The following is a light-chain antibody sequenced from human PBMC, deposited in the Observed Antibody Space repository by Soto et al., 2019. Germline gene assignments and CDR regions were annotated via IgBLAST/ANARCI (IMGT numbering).Light chain of an antibody. Sequence: QSVLTKPASVSDSPGQSINISCTGTTSDVGGSNFVSWYQQHPGKPPKLIIYDVANRPSGVSNRFSGSKSGSTASLIISRLQTEDEADYYCVSYTSSTTYVFGTGTKVTVL. CDR2: DVA. V-gene: IGLV2-14*03. J-gene: IGLJ1*01. CDR1: TSDVGGSNF. CDR3: VSYTSSTTYV.